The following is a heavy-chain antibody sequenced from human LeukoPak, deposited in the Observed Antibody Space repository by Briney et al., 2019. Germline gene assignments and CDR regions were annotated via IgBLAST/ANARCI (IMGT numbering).Heavy chain of an antibody. CDR2: TYYRSKLYN. CDR1: GDNVSSNSAA. D-gene: IGHD6-19*01. Sequence: SQTLSLTCALSGDNVSSNSAAWNWIRQSPSRGVERLGRTYYRSKLYNDYAVSVKSRITIKPDTSKNQFSLQLKSVTPEDTAVYYCAKSYSSGWDFDYWGQGTLVTVSS. V-gene: IGHV6-1*01. J-gene: IGHJ4*02. CDR3: AKSYSSGWDFDY.